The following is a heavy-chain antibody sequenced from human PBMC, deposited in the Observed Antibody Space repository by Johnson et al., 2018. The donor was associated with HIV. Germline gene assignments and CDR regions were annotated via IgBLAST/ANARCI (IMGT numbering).Heavy chain of an antibody. V-gene: IGHV3-20*04. D-gene: IGHD6-19*01. Sequence: MQLVESGGGLVQPGRSLRLSCAASRFTFDDYGMSWVRQAPGKGLEWVSGINWNGGSTYYADSVKGRFTISRDNSKNTLYLQMNSLRAEDTALYYCAKDRQWGPRDAFDIWGQGTMVTVSS. CDR2: INWNGGST. CDR3: AKDRQWGPRDAFDI. J-gene: IGHJ3*02. CDR1: RFTFDDYG.